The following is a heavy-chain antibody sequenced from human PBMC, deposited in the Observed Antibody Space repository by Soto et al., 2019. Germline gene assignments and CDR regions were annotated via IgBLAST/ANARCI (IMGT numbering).Heavy chain of an antibody. CDR3: ARQAIEGDYGSYYYYYMDV. J-gene: IGHJ6*03. CDR2: ISSSSSYI. D-gene: IGHD4-17*01. V-gene: IGHV3-21*01. CDR1: GFTFSSYS. Sequence: GGSLRLSCAASGFTFSSYSMNWVRQAPGKGLEWVSSISSSSSYIYYADSGKGRFTISRDNAKNSLYLQMNSLRAEDTAVYYCARQAIEGDYGSYYYYYMDVWGKGTTVTVSS.